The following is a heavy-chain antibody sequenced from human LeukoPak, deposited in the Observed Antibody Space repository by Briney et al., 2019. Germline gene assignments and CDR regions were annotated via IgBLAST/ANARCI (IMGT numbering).Heavy chain of an antibody. Sequence: GASVKVSCKASGYSFIDHYIHWMRQAPGHGLEWLGWINPHSGGTNYAQKFQGRVTMTRDTSISTAYMELSRLRSDDTAVYYCARDQAYDSGGYYFFDYWGQGTLVTVSS. CDR3: ARDQAYDSGGYYFFDY. CDR2: INPHSGGT. D-gene: IGHD3-22*01. V-gene: IGHV1-2*02. J-gene: IGHJ4*02. CDR1: GYSFIDHY.